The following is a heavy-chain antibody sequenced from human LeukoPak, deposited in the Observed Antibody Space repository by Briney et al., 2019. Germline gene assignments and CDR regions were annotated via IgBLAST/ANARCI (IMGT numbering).Heavy chain of an antibody. J-gene: IGHJ3*02. V-gene: IGHV3-21*01. CDR1: GFTFSSYS. D-gene: IGHD3-10*01. CDR2: ISSSSSYI. CDR3: ARDASRDTGVREDAFDI. Sequence: GGSLRLSCAASGFTFSSYSMNWVRQAPGKGLEWVSSISSSSSYIYYADSVKGRFTISRDNAKNSLYLQMNSLRAEDTAVYYCARDASRDTGVREDAFDIWGQGTMVTVSS.